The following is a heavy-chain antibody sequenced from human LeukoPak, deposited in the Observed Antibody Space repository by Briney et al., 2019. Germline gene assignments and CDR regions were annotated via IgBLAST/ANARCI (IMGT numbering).Heavy chain of an antibody. J-gene: IGHJ5*02. D-gene: IGHD3-3*01. CDR3: AKGGIRRITIFGVATRGWFDP. V-gene: IGHV3-23*01. Sequence: PGGSLRLSCAASGFTFSSYAMSWVRQAPGKGLEWASAIRGSGGSTYYADSVKGRFTISRDNSKNTLYLQMNSLRAEDTAVYYCAKGGIRRITIFGVATRGWFDPWGQGTLVTVSS. CDR1: GFTFSSYA. CDR2: IRGSGGST.